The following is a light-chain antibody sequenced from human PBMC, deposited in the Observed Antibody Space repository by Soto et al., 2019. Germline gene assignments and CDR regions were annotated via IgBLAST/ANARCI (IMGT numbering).Light chain of an antibody. Sequence: QSVLTQPASVSGSPGQSITISCTGTTGDVGGYGYVSWYQQHPGKAPKLLIYEVSNRPSGISNRFSGSKSDNTASLTISGLQAEDEADYYCSSFTTSSTRVFGTGTKVTVL. V-gene: IGLV2-14*01. CDR3: SSFTTSSTRV. CDR1: TGDVGGYGY. J-gene: IGLJ1*01. CDR2: EVS.